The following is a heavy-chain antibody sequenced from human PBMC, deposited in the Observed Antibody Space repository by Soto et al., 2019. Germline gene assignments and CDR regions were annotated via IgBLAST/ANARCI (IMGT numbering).Heavy chain of an antibody. CDR1: GGSLSIYY. CDR2: VYTVGST. D-gene: IGHD3-16*01. J-gene: IGHJ4*02. Sequence: QVQLQESGPRLVKPSETLSLTCTVSGGSLSIYYWSWIRQPAGKGLEWIGRVYTVGSTNYNPSLKSRVTMSIDTSKNQFSLRLTSVTAADTAVYFCARSPQTHSYAQFDSWGQGSLVTVSS. CDR3: ARSPQTHSYAQFDS. V-gene: IGHV4-4*07.